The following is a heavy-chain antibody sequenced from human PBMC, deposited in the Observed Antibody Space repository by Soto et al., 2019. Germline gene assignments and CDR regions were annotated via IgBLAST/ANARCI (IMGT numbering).Heavy chain of an antibody. J-gene: IGHJ1*01. CDR3: AKAPFCSGGSCYSQFQH. CDR2: ISGSGGST. CDR1: GFTFSSYA. Sequence: GGSLRLSCAASGFTFSSYAMSWVRQAPGKGLEWVSAISGSGGSTYYADSVKGRFTISRDNSKNTLYLQMNSLRAEDTAVYYCAKAPFCSGGSCYSQFQHWGQGTLVTVSS. D-gene: IGHD2-15*01. V-gene: IGHV3-23*01.